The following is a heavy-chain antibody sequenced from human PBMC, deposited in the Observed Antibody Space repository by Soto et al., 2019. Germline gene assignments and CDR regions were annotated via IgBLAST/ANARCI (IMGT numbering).Heavy chain of an antibody. Sequence: GGSLRLSCAASGFSFSTYSMNWVRQAPGKGLEWVSYISSRSYTIYYIDSVKGRFTISRDNAKSSLYLQMNSLRDEDTAVYYCARGGSSSHNGMAVRGQGTTVTVSS. CDR3: ARGGSSSHNGMAV. D-gene: IGHD6-6*01. J-gene: IGHJ6*02. V-gene: IGHV3-48*02. CDR2: ISSRSYTI. CDR1: GFSFSTYS.